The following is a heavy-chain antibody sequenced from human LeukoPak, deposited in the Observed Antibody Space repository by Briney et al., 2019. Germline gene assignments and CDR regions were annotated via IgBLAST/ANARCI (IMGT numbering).Heavy chain of an antibody. V-gene: IGHV3-48*01. CDR3: AKDHLWQQLVEGDY. J-gene: IGHJ4*02. D-gene: IGHD6-13*01. Sequence: GGSLRLSCAGSGFTFSSFGTNWVRQAPGKGLEWVSYISSSSGTMYYTASVKGRFTISRDNAKSSLYLQMNSLRAEDTAVYYCAKDHLWQQLVEGDYWGQGTLVTVSS. CDR1: GFTFSSFG. CDR2: ISSSSGTM.